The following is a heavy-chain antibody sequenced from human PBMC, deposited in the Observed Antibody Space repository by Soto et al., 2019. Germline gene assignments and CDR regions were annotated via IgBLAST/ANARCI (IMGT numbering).Heavy chain of an antibody. CDR1: GFTFSNYV. Sequence: PGGSLRLSCAASGFTFSNYVMHWVRQAPGKGLVWVSRVSHDGSTTSYADSVKGRFTISRDNSKNTLYLQMNSLRAEDTAVYYCARDQSSSWYFYYCYYGMDVWGQGTTVTVSS. CDR3: ARDQSSSWYFYYCYYGMDV. J-gene: IGHJ6*02. D-gene: IGHD6-13*01. V-gene: IGHV3-74*01. CDR2: VSHDGSTT.